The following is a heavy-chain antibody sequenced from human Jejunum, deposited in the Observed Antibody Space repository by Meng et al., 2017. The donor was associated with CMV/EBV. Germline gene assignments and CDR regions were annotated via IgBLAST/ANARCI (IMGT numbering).Heavy chain of an antibody. V-gene: IGHV3-33*06. CDR1: GLTFSTYG. Sequence: GLTFSTYGMHWVRQAPGKGLEWVAVIWYDGSNKYYADSVKGRFTISRDNSKSTLYLQMNSLRAEDTAVYYCAKGHTTSWYSFDYWGQGTLVTVSS. CDR2: IWYDGSNK. J-gene: IGHJ4*02. D-gene: IGHD6-13*01. CDR3: AKGHTTSWYSFDY.